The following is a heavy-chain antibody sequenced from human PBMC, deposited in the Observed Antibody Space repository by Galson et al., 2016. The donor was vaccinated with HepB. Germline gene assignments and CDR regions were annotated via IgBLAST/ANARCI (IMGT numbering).Heavy chain of an antibody. CDR2: IIPVNVNT. Sequence: SVKVSCKASGYTFTDHLLLWVRQAPGQRLEWMGWIIPVNVNTKYSENFQGRVTITRDTSASTVYMEVSSLRSEDTAVYYCARSAGALDYNYGMDVWGQGTAVTVSS. V-gene: IGHV1-3*01. CDR3: ARSAGALDYNYGMDV. J-gene: IGHJ6*02. CDR1: GYTFTDHL.